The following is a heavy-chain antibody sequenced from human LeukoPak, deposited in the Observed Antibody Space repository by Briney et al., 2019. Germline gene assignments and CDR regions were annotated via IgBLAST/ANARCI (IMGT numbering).Heavy chain of an antibody. Sequence: QAGGSLRLSCAGTGFTFSAYWMHWVRQAPGKGPVWLARINSDGYSISYADSVKGRFTISRDNAKKTLYLQMNTLRAEDTAMYYCARAIAEAGTDSWGQGTLVTVSS. CDR3: ARAIAEAGTDS. D-gene: IGHD6-19*01. J-gene: IGHJ4*02. CDR2: INSDGYSI. CDR1: GFTFSAYW. V-gene: IGHV3-74*01.